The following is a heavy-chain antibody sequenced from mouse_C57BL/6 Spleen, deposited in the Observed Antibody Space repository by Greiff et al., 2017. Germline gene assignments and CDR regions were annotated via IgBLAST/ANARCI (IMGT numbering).Heavy chain of an antibody. V-gene: IGHV7-3*01. D-gene: IGHD3-2*02. J-gene: IGHJ4*01. Sequence: DVMLVESGGGLVQPGGSLSLSCAASGFTFTDYYMSWVRQPPGKALEWLGFIRNKANGYTTEYSASVKGRFTISRDNSQSILYLQMNALRAEDSATYYCARPNSSGYDAMDYWGQGTSVTVSS. CDR3: ARPNSSGYDAMDY. CDR1: GFTFTDYY. CDR2: IRNKANGYTT.